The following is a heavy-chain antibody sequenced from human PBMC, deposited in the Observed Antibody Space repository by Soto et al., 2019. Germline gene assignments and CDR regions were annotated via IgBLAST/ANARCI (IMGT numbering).Heavy chain of an antibody. V-gene: IGHV3-23*01. Sequence: GGSLRLSCAASGFTFRGHAMSWVRQTPGKGLEWVSTISASGDFTLHADSVKGRFTISRDTSNGIAYLQMNSLNIEDSAVYYCSGAESPDTAYFSLYWGQGTPVTVSS. J-gene: IGHJ4*02. CDR3: SGAESPDTAYFSLY. CDR1: GFTFRGHA. D-gene: IGHD1-26*01. CDR2: ISASGDFT.